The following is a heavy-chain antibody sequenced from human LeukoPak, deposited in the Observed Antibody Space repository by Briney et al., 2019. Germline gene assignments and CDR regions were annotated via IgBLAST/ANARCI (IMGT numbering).Heavy chain of an antibody. Sequence: ASVKVSCKASGYTFTSYAMHWVRQAPGQRLEWMGWINAGNGNTKYSQKFQGRVTITRDTSASTAYMELSSLRSEDTAVYYCARSRKRITMIVVAVDAFDIWGQGTMVTVSS. CDR2: INAGNGNT. D-gene: IGHD3-22*01. CDR3: ARSRKRITMIVVAVDAFDI. V-gene: IGHV1-3*01. CDR1: GYTFTSYA. J-gene: IGHJ3*02.